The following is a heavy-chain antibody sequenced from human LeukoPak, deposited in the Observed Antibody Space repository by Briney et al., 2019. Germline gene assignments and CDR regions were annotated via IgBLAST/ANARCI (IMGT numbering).Heavy chain of an antibody. CDR1: GFTFSNAW. D-gene: IGHD3-9*01. CDR3: TTGSTKDVLRYFDWVTPGGYYYYMDV. CDR2: IKSKTDGGTT. V-gene: IGHV3-15*01. Sequence: PGGSLRLSCAASGFTFSNAWMSWVRQAPGKGLEWVGRIKSKTDGGTTDYAAPVKGRFTISRDDSKNTLYLQMNSLKTEDTAVYYCTTGSTKDVLRYFDWVTPGGYYYYMDVWGKGTTVTVSS. J-gene: IGHJ6*03.